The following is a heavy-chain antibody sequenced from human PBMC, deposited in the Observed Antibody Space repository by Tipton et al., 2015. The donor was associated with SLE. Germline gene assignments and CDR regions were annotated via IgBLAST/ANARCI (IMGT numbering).Heavy chain of an antibody. CDR1: GFAFSTYA. Sequence: LRLSCAASGFAFSTYAMSWVRQAPGKGLEWIGSIYYSGSTYYNPSLKSRVTISVDTSKNQFSLKLSSVTAADTAVYYCARSQLETLAFDIWGQGTMVTVSS. D-gene: IGHD1-1*01. J-gene: IGHJ3*02. CDR2: IYYSGST. CDR3: ARSQLETLAFDI. V-gene: IGHV4-38-2*01.